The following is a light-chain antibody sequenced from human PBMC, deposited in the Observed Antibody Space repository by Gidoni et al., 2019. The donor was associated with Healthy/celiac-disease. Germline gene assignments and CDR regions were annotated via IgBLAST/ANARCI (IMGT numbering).Light chain of an antibody. J-gene: IGLJ1*01. CDR1: KLGDKY. CDR2: QDS. Sequence: SYELTQPPSVSVSPGQTASITCSGDKLGDKYACWYQQKPGKSPVLVIYQDSKRPSGIPERFSGSNSGNTATLTISGTQAMDEADYYCQAWDSSRYVFGTGTKVTVL. V-gene: IGLV3-1*01. CDR3: QAWDSSRYV.